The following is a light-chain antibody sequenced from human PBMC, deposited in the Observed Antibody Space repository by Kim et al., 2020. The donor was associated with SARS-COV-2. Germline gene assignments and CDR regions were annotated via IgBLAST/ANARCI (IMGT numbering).Light chain of an antibody. J-gene: IGKJ4*01. CDR3: QQYDNRPLT. V-gene: IGKV1-33*01. Sequence: DIQMTQSPSSLSASVGDRVTITCQASQDISNYLNWYQQTPGKAPKLLIYDASNLETGVPSKFSGSGSGTDFSFTISSLQPEDIATYYCQQYDNRPLTFGGGTKVEI. CDR1: QDISNY. CDR2: DAS.